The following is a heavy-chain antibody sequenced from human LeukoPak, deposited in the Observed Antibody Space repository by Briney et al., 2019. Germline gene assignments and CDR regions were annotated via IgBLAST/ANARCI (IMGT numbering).Heavy chain of an antibody. CDR2: IYYSGST. V-gene: IGHV4-39*01. D-gene: IGHD3-10*01. J-gene: IGHJ6*03. CDR3: ARPAVRTYYYYYMDV. Sequence: SETLSLTCTVSGGSISSSSYYWGWIRQPPGKGLEWIGSIYYSGSTYYNPSLKSRVTISVDTSKNQSSLKLSSVTAADTAVYYCARPAVRTYYYYYMDVWGKGTTVTVSS. CDR1: GGSISSSSYY.